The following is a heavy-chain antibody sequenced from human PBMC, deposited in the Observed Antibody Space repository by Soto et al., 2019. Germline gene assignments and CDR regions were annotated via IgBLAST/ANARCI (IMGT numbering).Heavy chain of an antibody. CDR3: ARDESGYSSSWPHQFSTTFYWYFDL. D-gene: IGHD6-13*01. V-gene: IGHV3-48*02. CDR2: ISSSSSTI. J-gene: IGHJ2*01. Sequence: PGGSLRLSCAASGFTFSSYSMNWVRQAPGKGLEWVSYISSSSSTIYYADSVKGRFTISRDNAKNSLYLQMNSLRDEDTAVYYCARDESGYSSSWPHQFSTTFYWYFDLWGRGTLVTVSS. CDR1: GFTFSSYS.